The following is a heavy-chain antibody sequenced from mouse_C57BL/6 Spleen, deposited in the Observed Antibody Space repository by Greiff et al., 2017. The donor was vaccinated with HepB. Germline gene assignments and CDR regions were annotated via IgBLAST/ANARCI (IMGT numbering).Heavy chain of an antibody. D-gene: IGHD2-3*01. J-gene: IGHJ2*01. CDR2: IHPNSGST. CDR3: AREGDGYFLDY. CDR1: GYTFTSYW. V-gene: IGHV1-64*01. Sequence: VQLQQPGAELVKPGASVKLSCKASGYTFTSYWMHWVKQRPGQGLEWIGMIHPNSGSTNYNEKFKSKATLTVDKSSSTAYMQLSSLTSEDSAVYYCAREGDGYFLDYWGQGTTLTVSS.